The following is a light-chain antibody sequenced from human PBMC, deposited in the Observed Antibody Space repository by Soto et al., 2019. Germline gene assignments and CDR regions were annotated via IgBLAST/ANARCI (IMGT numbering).Light chain of an antibody. J-gene: IGKJ4*01. Sequence: EIAVTQSPVTLSLTAGERATLSCVASQSIATYLAWYQQKPGQAPRLLIYNATRKATGVPARFIGSGSGTDFTLTITSLEPEDFGVDECQQRGSWPQLSFGGGTRVDI. V-gene: IGKV3-11*01. CDR1: QSIATY. CDR2: NAT. CDR3: QQRGSWPQLS.